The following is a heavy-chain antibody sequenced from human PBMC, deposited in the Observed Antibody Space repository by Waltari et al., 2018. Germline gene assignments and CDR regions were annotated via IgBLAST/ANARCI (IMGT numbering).Heavy chain of an antibody. V-gene: IGHV4-34*01. Sequence: QVQLQQWGAGLLKPSETLSLTCAVYGGSFSGYYWSWIRHPPGKGLEWIGEINHSGSTNYNPSLKSRVTISVDTSKNQFSLKLSSVTAADTAVYYCARGDIVVVGNWFDPWGQGTLVTVSS. D-gene: IGHD2-21*01. CDR1: GGSFSGYY. CDR2: INHSGST. CDR3: ARGDIVVVGNWFDP. J-gene: IGHJ5*02.